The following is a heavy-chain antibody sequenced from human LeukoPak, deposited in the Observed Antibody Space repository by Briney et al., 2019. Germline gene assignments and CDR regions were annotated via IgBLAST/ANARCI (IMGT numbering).Heavy chain of an antibody. V-gene: IGHV3-30*04. CDR3: ARGPDYDVLADYFDY. CDR1: GFTFSNYA. D-gene: IGHD3-3*01. J-gene: IGHJ4*02. CDR2: ISYDGSNK. Sequence: GGSLRLSCAASGFTFSNYALHWVRQAPGKGLEWVAVISYDGSNKFYADSVRGRFTISRDNSKNTLFLQMNSLRPEDTAVYYCARGPDYDVLADYFDYWGQGTLVTVSS.